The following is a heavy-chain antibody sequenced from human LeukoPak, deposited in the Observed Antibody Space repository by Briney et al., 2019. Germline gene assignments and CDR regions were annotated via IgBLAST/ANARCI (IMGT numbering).Heavy chain of an antibody. D-gene: IGHD2-2*01. V-gene: IGHV1-2*02. CDR2: INPNSGGT. Sequence: GASLKVSCKASGYTFTSYYMHWVRQAPGQGLEWMGWINPNSGGTNYAQKFQGRVTMTRDTSIATSYMEVDSLTSDDTAVYYCARESACGTTNCLAPADWLDPWGQGTLVIVSS. J-gene: IGHJ5*02. CDR1: GYTFTSYY. CDR3: ARESACGTTNCLAPADWLDP.